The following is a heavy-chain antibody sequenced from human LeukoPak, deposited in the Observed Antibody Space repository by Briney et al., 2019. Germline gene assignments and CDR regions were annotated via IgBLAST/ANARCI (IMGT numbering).Heavy chain of an antibody. CDR3: ARDTAMAPDYYFDY. J-gene: IGHJ4*02. CDR1: GGSISSYY. D-gene: IGHD5-18*01. Sequence: PSETLSLTCTVSGGSISSYYWSWIRPPAAKGLEWIGRIYTSGSTNYNPSLKSRVTMSVDTSKNQFSLKLSSVTAADTAVYYCARDTAMAPDYYFDYWGQGTLVTVSS. V-gene: IGHV4-4*07. CDR2: IYTSGST.